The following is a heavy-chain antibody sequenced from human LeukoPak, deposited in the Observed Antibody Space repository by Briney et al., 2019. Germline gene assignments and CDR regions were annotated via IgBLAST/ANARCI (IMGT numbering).Heavy chain of an antibody. CDR2: ILYDGSNQ. J-gene: IGHJ6*02. V-gene: IGHV3-30*18. CDR1: GFTFSSYG. CDR3: AKVRSPLYYYYAMDV. Sequence: PGRSLRLSCAASGFTFSSYGMYWVRQAPGKGLEWVAVILYDGSNQYYADSVKGRFTISRDNSKNTVDLQMNSLRGEDTAVYYCAKVRSPLYYYYAMDVWGQGTTVIVSS.